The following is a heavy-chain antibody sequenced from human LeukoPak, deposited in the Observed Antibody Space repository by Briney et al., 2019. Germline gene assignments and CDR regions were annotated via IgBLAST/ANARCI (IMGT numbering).Heavy chain of an antibody. D-gene: IGHD6-13*01. V-gene: IGHV4-38-2*02. CDR1: GYSISRGFY. Sequence: SETLSLTCNVSGYSISRGFYWGWIRQPPGKGLEWIGFIHHSGTAYSNPSLKSRLTLSIDTSQNQFSLKLSSVTAADTAVYYCAGRIAAAELSDSIQFDYWGQGTLVTVSS. J-gene: IGHJ4*02. CDR3: AGRIAAAELSDSIQFDY. CDR2: IHHSGTA.